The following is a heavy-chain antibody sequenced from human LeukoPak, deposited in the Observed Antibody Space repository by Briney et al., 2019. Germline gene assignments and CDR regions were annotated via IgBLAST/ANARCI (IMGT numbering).Heavy chain of an antibody. CDR2: INYGGST. J-gene: IGHJ3*02. CDR3: ARQSYSGSSRLADAFDI. V-gene: IGHV4-39*01. CDR1: GGSISSSSYY. Sequence: PSETLSLTCSVSGGSISSSSYYWVWIRQPPGKGLEWIGNINYGGSTYYSPSLESRVTISVDTSKNQFSLMLNSVTAADTAVYYCARQSYSGSSRLADAFDIWGQGTRIIVSS. D-gene: IGHD1-26*01.